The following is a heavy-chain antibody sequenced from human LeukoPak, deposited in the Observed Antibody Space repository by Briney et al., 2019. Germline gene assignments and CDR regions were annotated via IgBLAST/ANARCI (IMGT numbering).Heavy chain of an antibody. CDR3: ARTRGVGSNDAFDI. D-gene: IGHD2/OR15-2a*01. CDR2: IYYSGST. V-gene: IGHV4-59*01. CDR1: GGSISSYY. J-gene: IGHJ3*02. Sequence: SETPSLTCTVSGGSISSYYWSWIRQPPGKGLEWIGYIYYSGSTNYNPSLKSRVTISVDTSKNQFSLKLSSVTAADTAVYYCARTRGVGSNDAFDIWGQGTMVTVSS.